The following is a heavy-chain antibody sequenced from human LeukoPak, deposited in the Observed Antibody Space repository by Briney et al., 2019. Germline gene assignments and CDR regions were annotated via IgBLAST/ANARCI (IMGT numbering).Heavy chain of an antibody. D-gene: IGHD6-13*01. Sequence: ASETLSLTCTVSGGSVSSGSYYWSWIRQPPGKGLEWIGYIYYSGSTNYNPSLKSRVTISVDTSKNQFSLKLSSVTAADTAVYYCARDSLAAAGNYYYYGMDVWGQGTTVTVSS. CDR2: IYYSGST. V-gene: IGHV4-61*01. J-gene: IGHJ6*02. CDR1: GGSVSSGSYY. CDR3: ARDSLAAAGNYYYYGMDV.